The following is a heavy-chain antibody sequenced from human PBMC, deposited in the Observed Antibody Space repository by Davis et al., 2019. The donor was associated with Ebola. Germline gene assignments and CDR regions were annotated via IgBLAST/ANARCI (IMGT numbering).Heavy chain of an antibody. V-gene: IGHV5-51*01. J-gene: IGHJ6*02. D-gene: IGHD2-15*01. Sequence: GESLKISCKASGYSFTNYWIGWVRQAPGKGLEWMGIIYPDDSDTRYSPSFQGQVTISADKSINTTYLQWSSLKASDTAIYYCARHLVSSNYFYGVDVWGQGTTVTVSS. CDR3: ARHLVSSNYFYGVDV. CDR1: GYSFTNYW. CDR2: IYPDDSDT.